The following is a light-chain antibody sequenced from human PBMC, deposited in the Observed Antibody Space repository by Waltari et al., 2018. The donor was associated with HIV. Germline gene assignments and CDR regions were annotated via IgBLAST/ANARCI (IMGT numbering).Light chain of an antibody. CDR2: ANI. V-gene: IGLV1-40*01. CDR3: QSFDSSLTTSGVI. CDR1: SSNIGAGYD. Sequence: QSVLTQPPSVSGAPGQRVTISCTGSSSNIGAGYDVHWYQQLPGQAPKCLSYANIIRPSGVPDRFSGSKSGSSASLAITGLQAEDEAHYYCQSFDSSLTTSGVIFGGGTKLTVL. J-gene: IGLJ2*01.